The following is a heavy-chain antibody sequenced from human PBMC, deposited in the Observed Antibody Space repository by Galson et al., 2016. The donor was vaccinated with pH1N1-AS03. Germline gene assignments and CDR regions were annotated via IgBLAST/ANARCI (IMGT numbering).Heavy chain of an antibody. CDR3: ARPRRDGYNFDAFDI. Sequence: SETLSLTCAVSGYSISGGYYWGWIRQPPGKGLEWIGSIYHSGSTYYNPSLKSRVTISVDTSKNQFSLKLSSVTAADPAVYYCARPRRDGYNFDAFDIWGQGTMVTVSS. CDR1: GYSISGGYY. D-gene: IGHD5-24*01. V-gene: IGHV4-38-2*01. J-gene: IGHJ3*02. CDR2: IYHSGST.